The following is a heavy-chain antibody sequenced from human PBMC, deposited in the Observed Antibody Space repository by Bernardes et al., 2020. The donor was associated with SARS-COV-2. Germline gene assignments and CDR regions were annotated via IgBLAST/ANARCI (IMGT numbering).Heavy chain of an antibody. CDR1: GDSITSGGYY. J-gene: IGHJ4*02. CDR3: ARGFGSGGSGSLDH. Sequence: SETLSLTCTVSGDSITSGGYYWSWVRQSPGKGLEWIGYVFSSGYTYYTPTLRSRLALVVDTSKDQFSLKLSSVTAADTAVYYCARGFGSGGSGSLDHWGQGTQVTVSS. V-gene: IGHV4-31*03. CDR2: VFSSGYT. D-gene: IGHD3-10*01.